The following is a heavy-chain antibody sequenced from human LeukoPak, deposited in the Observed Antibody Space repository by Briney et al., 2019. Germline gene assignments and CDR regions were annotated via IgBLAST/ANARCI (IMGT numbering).Heavy chain of an antibody. J-gene: IGHJ3*02. CDR2: ISWNSGSI. Sequence: GGSLRLSCAASGFIFDAYAMHWVRQAPGKGLEWVSGISWNSGSIGYADSVKGRFTISRDNAKNSLYLQMNSLRAEDTALYYCAILNDAFDIWGQGTMVTVSS. CDR3: AILNDAFDI. CDR1: GFIFDAYA. V-gene: IGHV3-9*01.